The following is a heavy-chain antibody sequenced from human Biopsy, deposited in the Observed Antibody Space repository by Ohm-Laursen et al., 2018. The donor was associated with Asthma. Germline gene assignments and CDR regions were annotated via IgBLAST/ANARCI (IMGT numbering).Heavy chain of an antibody. CDR2: IYSGGTS. V-gene: IGHV3-53*01. J-gene: IGHJ4*02. CDR1: GFDLRDYT. Sequence: SLRLSCTASGFDLRDYTMNWVRQAPGKGLEWVSVIYSGGTSHTADSVRGRFTISRDYSKNTLYLQMHSLRAEDTAVYYCARGDSSNWSHYYFDYWGQGTLVTVSS. D-gene: IGHD3-22*01. CDR3: ARGDSSNWSHYYFDY.